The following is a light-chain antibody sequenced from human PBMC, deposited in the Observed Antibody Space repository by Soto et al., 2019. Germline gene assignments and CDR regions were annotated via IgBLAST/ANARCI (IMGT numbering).Light chain of an antibody. CDR2: DVS. CDR3: RSYTSSSTTV. V-gene: IGLV2-14*01. Sequence: QSVLTQPASVSGSPGQSITISCTGTSSDVGGYNYVSWYQQHPGKAPKLMIYDVSNRPSGVSNRFSGSKSGNTASLTISGLQAEDEADYYCRSYTSSSTTVFGTGTKVTVL. J-gene: IGLJ1*01. CDR1: SSDVGGYNY.